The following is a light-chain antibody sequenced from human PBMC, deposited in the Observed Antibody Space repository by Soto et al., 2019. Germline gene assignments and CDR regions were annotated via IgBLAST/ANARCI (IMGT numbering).Light chain of an antibody. CDR3: EQASTFTYS. CDR2: AAS. CDR1: QDIRRW. V-gene: IGKV1-12*01. J-gene: IGKJ2*03. Sequence: DIQVTQSPSSVSANVGDTVTITCRASQDIRRWLAWYQQKPGKAPNLLISAASKLQSGVPSRFSGRGSGTDFTLTISSRQPEDSATYYCEQASTFTYSFGQGTKVEIK.